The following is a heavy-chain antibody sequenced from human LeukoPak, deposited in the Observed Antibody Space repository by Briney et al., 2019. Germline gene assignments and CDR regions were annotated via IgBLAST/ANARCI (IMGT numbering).Heavy chain of an antibody. V-gene: IGHV4-59*01. J-gene: IGHJ3*02. Sequence: SETLSLTCTVSGGSISNYYWSWVRQPPGKGLDWIGYIYYSGSTNYNPSLKSRVTISVDTSRNQFSLKLSSVTAADTAVYYCASHVLYAFDIWGLGTMVTVSS. D-gene: IGHD3-16*01. CDR2: IYYSGST. CDR3: ASHVLYAFDI. CDR1: GGSISNYY.